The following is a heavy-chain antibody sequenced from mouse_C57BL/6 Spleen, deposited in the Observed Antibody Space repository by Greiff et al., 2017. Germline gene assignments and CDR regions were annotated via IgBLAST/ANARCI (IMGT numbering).Heavy chain of an antibody. J-gene: IGHJ4*01. CDR3: ARGGDYDYDHYAMDY. V-gene: IGHV1-55*01. D-gene: IGHD2-4*01. CDR2: IYPGSGST. Sequence: QVQLKQPGAELVKPGASVKMSCKASGYTFTSYWITWVKQRPGQGLEWIGDIYPGSGSTNYNEKFKSKATLTVDTSYSTAYMQLSSLTSEDSAVYYCARGGDYDYDHYAMDYWGQGTSVTVSS. CDR1: GYTFTSYW.